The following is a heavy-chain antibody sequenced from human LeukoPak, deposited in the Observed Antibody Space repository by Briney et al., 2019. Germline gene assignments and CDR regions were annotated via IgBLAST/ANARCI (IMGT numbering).Heavy chain of an antibody. CDR2: ISESGDDT. D-gene: IGHD3-22*01. V-gene: IGHV3-23*01. CDR1: GFTFTNFA. Sequence: GGSLSLSCAASGFTFTNFAMNWVRQAPGKGLEWVSSISESGDDTAYADSVKGRFTISRDNSKNTLYLQMNSLRAEDTAVYYCAKETSALDYYDSSGFYYDYWGQGTLVTVSS. CDR3: AKETSALDYYDSSGFYYDY. J-gene: IGHJ4*02.